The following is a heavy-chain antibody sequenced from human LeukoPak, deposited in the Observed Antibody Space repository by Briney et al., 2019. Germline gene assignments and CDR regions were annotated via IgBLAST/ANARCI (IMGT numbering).Heavy chain of an antibody. CDR1: GFTFSGSA. Sequence: PGGSLRLSCAASGFTFSGSALHWVRQASGKGLEWIGRIRSKPYNYATAYAASVKGRFTISRDDSKNMAYLQMSSLKTEDTAVYFCTWRTPNGDYQDYWGQGTLVTVSS. J-gene: IGHJ4*02. V-gene: IGHV3-73*01. D-gene: IGHD4-17*01. CDR2: IRSKPYNYAT. CDR3: TWRTPNGDYQDY.